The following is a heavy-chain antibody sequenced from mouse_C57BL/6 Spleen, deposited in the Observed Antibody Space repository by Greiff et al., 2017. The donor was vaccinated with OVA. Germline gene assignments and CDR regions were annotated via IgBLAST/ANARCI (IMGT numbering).Heavy chain of an antibody. CDR2: FDPNSGGT. J-gene: IGHJ4*01. CDR1: GYTFTSYW. Sequence: QVQLQQPGAELVKPGASVKLSCKASGYTFTSYWMPWVKQRPGRGLEWIGRFDPNSGGTKYNEKFKSKATLTVDKPSSTAYMQLSSLTSEDSAVYYCARSGYDDYAMDYWGQGTSVTVSS. CDR3: ARSGYDDYAMDY. D-gene: IGHD2-2*01. V-gene: IGHV1-72*01.